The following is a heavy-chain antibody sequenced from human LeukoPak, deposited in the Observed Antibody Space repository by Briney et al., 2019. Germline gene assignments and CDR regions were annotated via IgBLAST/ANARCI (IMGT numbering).Heavy chain of an antibody. J-gene: IGHJ4*02. Sequence: ASVKVSCKVSGCTLTELSMHWVRQAPGKGLEWMGGFDPEDGETIYAQKFQGRVTMTEGTSTDTAYMELSSLRSEDTAVYYCATGKYSSSWEGLLDYWGQGTLVTVSS. CDR2: FDPEDGET. D-gene: IGHD6-13*01. CDR3: ATGKYSSSWEGLLDY. CDR1: GCTLTELS. V-gene: IGHV1-24*01.